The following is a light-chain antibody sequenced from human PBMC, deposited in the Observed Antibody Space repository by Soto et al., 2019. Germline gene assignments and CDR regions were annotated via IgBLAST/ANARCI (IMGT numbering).Light chain of an antibody. Sequence: QSVLTQPASVSGSPGQSITISCTGNSSDVGSFNYVSWYQLRPGKAPKLMIYDVSDRPSGVSNRFSGSKSGNTDSLTISGLQAEDEADYYCSSYTSSSTLLFGTGTKVTVL. V-gene: IGLV2-14*03. CDR3: SSYTSSSTLL. J-gene: IGLJ1*01. CDR1: SSDVGSFNY. CDR2: DVS.